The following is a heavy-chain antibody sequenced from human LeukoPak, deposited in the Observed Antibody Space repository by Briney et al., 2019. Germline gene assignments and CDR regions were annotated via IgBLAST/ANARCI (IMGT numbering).Heavy chain of an antibody. Sequence: GGSLRLSCAASGFTFSSYSMNWVRQAPGKGLEWVSSISSSSSYIYYADSVKGRFTISRDNAKNSLYLQMNSLRAEDMAVYYCASPGTSDAFDIWGQGTMVTVSS. V-gene: IGHV3-21*01. J-gene: IGHJ3*02. D-gene: IGHD1-26*01. CDR3: ASPGTSDAFDI. CDR2: ISSSSSYI. CDR1: GFTFSSYS.